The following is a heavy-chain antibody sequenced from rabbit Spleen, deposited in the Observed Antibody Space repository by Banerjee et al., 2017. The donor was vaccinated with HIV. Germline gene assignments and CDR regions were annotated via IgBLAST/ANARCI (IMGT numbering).Heavy chain of an antibody. CDR3: ARGSAAMTMVITGFYLNL. CDR2: INAASANT. D-gene: IGHD2-1*01. CDR1: GFSFSSSDY. V-gene: IGHV1S40*01. J-gene: IGHJ4*01. Sequence: QSLEESGGGLVQPEGSLALTCKASGFSFSSSDYICWVRQAPGKGLEWIACINAASANTYYASWAKGRFTISRTSSTTVTLEMTSLTAADTATYFCARGSAAMTMVITGFYLNLWGPGTLVTVS.